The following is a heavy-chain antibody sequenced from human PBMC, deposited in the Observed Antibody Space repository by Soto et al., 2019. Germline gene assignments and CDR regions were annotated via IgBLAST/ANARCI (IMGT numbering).Heavy chain of an antibody. J-gene: IGHJ4*02. D-gene: IGHD1-26*01. CDR1: AFSLSRYS. Sequence: LYCTASAFSLSRYSMNWVCQAPGKGLVWVSRIDGDGSSTSTSYADSVKGRFTISRDNAKNSLYLQMNSLRVEDTAVCYCASPSGPGNYWGQGT. CDR3: ASPSGPGNY. V-gene: IGHV3-74*01. CDR2: IDGDGSSTST.